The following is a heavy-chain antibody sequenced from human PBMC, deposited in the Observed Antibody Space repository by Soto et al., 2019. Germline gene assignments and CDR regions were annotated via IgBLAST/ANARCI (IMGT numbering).Heavy chain of an antibody. V-gene: IGHV4-59*08. J-gene: IGHJ4*02. CDR2: IFSSGST. CDR1: GGSISNYY. CDR3: ARQRRDFDY. Sequence: QVQLQESGPGLVKPSETLSLTCTVSGGSISNYYWSWIRQPPGKGLQWIGYIFSSGSTNYNPSLKSRVTISVATSKNQFSLNLSSVTAADTAVYYCARQRRDFDYWGQGSLVTVSS.